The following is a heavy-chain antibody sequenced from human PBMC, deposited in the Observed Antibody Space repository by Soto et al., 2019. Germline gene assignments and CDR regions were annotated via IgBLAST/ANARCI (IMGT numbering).Heavy chain of an antibody. D-gene: IGHD1-1*01. J-gene: IGHJ6*02. CDR1: GGTFSSYA. Sequence: QVQLVQSGAEVKKPGSSVKVSCKASGGTFSSYAISWVRQAPGQGLEWMGGIIPIFGTANYAQKFQGRVPITADESTSPAYMELSSLRSEDTAVNFWAGAQIGLDGYYGMDVWGQGTTVTVSS. V-gene: IGHV1-69*12. CDR2: IIPIFGTA. CDR3: AGAQIGLDGYYGMDV.